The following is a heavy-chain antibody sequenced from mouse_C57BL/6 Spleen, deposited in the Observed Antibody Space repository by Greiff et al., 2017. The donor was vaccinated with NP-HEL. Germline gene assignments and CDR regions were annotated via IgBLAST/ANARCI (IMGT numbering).Heavy chain of an antibody. Sequence: EVQLQQSGPELVKPGASVKISCKASGYTFTDYYMNWVKQSHGKSLEWIGDINPNNGGTSYNQKFKGKATLTVDKSSSTAYMELRSLTSEDSAVYYCAREDPSYDYDGDAMDYWGQGTSVTVSS. J-gene: IGHJ4*01. CDR1: GYTFTDYY. D-gene: IGHD2-4*01. CDR3: AREDPSYDYDGDAMDY. CDR2: INPNNGGT. V-gene: IGHV1-26*01.